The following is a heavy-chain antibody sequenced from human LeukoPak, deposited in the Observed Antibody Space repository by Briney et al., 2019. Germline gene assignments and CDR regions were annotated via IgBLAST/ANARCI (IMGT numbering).Heavy chain of an antibody. CDR2: ISGAGGNV. Sequence: GGSLRLSCAASGFTFRNYGLSWVRQAPGKGLEWVSYISGAGGNVNYADSVKGRFIISRDNGKNSLYLQMSTLRAEDTAVYYCAIWMGNNADFTGPIDYWGQGTLVTVSS. D-gene: IGHD2-2*03. V-gene: IGHV3-48*01. J-gene: IGHJ4*02. CDR3: AIWMGNNADFTGPIDY. CDR1: GFTFRNYG.